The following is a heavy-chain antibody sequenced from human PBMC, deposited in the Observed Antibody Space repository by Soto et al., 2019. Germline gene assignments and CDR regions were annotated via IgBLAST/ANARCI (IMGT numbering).Heavy chain of an antibody. CDR2: IYTSGST. CDR3: ARDETYYYDSSGYWKIDAFDI. D-gene: IGHD3-22*01. J-gene: IGHJ3*02. V-gene: IGHV4-4*07. Sequence: SDTLSVTCTVSGVSSSGYYLSWLRQPAGKGLEWIGRIYTSGSTNYNPSHKSRVTMSVDTTKNRFSLKLSSVTAADTAVYYCARDETYYYDSSGYWKIDAFDIWGQGTTVRVS. CDR1: GVSSSGYY.